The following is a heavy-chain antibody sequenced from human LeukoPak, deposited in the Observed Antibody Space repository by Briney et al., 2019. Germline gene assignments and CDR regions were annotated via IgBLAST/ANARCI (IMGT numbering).Heavy chain of an antibody. CDR2: IYYSGST. Sequence: SETLSLTCTVSGGSISSSSYYWGWIRPPPGKGLEWIGSIYYSGSTSYNPSLKSRVTISVDTSKNQFSLKLSSVTAADTAVYYCASYDSSGYYPSAVYWGQGTLVTVSS. CDR3: ASYDSSGYYPSAVY. D-gene: IGHD3-22*01. CDR1: GGSISSSSYY. J-gene: IGHJ4*02. V-gene: IGHV4-39*01.